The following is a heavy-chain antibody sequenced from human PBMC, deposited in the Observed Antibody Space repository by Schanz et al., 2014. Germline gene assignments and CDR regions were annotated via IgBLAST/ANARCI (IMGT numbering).Heavy chain of an antibody. D-gene: IGHD3-16*01. CDR3: AKVAEEGPHINNWGGDYFDF. J-gene: IGHJ4*02. CDR2: VNPSVRGT. CDR1: GGTFSTYT. V-gene: IGHV1-69*02. Sequence: QVQLVQSGAEVKKPGSSVKVSCKASGGTFSTYTISWVRQAPGQGLEWMGIVNPSVRGTHFAREFQGRVTVTSDTSTSTVYMELSGLRSEDTAVYYCAKVAEEGPHINNWGGDYFDFWGQGTLVTVSS.